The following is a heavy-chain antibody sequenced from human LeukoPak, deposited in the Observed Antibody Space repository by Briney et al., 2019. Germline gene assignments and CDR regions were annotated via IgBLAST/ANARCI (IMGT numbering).Heavy chain of an antibody. CDR2: ISDNGKTI. D-gene: IGHD5-18*01. CDR3: AGFPGYSYGDLSYYGLRV. Sequence: GGSLRLSCAASGFTFSSYAMSWVRQAPGKGLEWLSYISDNGKTIFYADSVKGRFTISRDNAGKSLFLQMNSLRVEDTAVYHCAGFPGYSYGDLSYYGLRVWGQGTTVTVSS. CDR1: GFTFSSYA. J-gene: IGHJ6*02. V-gene: IGHV3-48*01.